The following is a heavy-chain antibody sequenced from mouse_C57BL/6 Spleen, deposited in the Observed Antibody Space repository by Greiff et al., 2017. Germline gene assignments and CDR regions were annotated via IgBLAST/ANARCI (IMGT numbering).Heavy chain of an antibody. Sequence: VQLQQSGAELVKPGASVTLSCPASVFNITVFYMHWVKQRTEQGLEWIGRISPEDGETKYAPQFPGQATITADTSSNTAYLQHSILTSEDTAVYYCARGDSSGLHWGQGTTLTVSS. CDR2: ISPEDGET. CDR3: ARGDSSGLH. V-gene: IGHV14-2*01. CDR1: VFNITVFY. D-gene: IGHD3-2*02. J-gene: IGHJ2*01.